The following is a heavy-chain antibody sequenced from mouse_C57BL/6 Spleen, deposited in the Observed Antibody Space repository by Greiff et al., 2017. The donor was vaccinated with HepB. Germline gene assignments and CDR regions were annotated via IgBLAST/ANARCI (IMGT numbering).Heavy chain of an antibody. CDR1: GYTFTSYG. CDR3: ARCLGGYYAMDY. V-gene: IGHV1-81*01. CDR2: IYPRSGNT. J-gene: IGHJ4*01. D-gene: IGHD4-1*01. Sequence: VQLKESGAELARPGASVKLSCKASGYTFTSYGISWVKQRTGQGLEWIGEIYPRSGNTYYNEKFKGKATLTADKSSSTAYMELRSLTSEDSAVYFCARCLGGYYAMDYWGQGTSVTVSS.